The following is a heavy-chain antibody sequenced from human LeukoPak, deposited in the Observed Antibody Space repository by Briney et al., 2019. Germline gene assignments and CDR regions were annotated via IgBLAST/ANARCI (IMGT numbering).Heavy chain of an antibody. J-gene: IGHJ6*02. CDR2: ISAYNGNT. CDR3: ARDDTDVHNVGYYYYYGMDV. V-gene: IGHV1-18*01. Sequence: ASVKVSCKASGYTFTSYGISWVRQAPGRGLEWMGWISAYNGNTNYAQKLQGRVTMTTDTSTSTAYMEPRSLRSDDTAVYYCARDDTDVHNVGYYYYYGMDVWGQGTTVTVSS. CDR1: GYTFTSYG. D-gene: IGHD1-14*01.